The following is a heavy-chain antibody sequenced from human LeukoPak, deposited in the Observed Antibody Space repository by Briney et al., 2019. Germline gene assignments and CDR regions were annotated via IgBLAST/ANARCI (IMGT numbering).Heavy chain of an antibody. Sequence: PGGSLRLSCAASGFTFDDYAMHWVRQAPGKGLEWVSGISWNSNSIGYADSVKGRFTISRDNAKNSLSLQMNSLRAEDTAVYYCAKDAPFGGSGYFSYFDYWGQGILVTVSS. CDR3: AKDAPFGGSGYFSYFDY. D-gene: IGHD3-16*01. V-gene: IGHV3-9*01. CDR2: ISWNSNSI. CDR1: GFTFDDYA. J-gene: IGHJ4*02.